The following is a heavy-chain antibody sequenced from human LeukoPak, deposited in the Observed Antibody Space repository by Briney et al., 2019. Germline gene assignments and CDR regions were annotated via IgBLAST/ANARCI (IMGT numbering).Heavy chain of an antibody. CDR2: ISGSGGST. J-gene: IGHJ5*02. D-gene: IGHD1-26*01. CDR1: VFTFISYA. V-gene: IGHV3-23*01. Sequence: GGSLRLSCAASVFTFISYAMSWVRQAPGKGVEWVSAISGSGGSTYYADSVKGRFTISRDNSKDTLYLEMNSLRAEDTAVYYCAKDRQWELLSSPNWFDPWGQGTLVTVSS. CDR3: AKDRQWELLSSPNWFDP.